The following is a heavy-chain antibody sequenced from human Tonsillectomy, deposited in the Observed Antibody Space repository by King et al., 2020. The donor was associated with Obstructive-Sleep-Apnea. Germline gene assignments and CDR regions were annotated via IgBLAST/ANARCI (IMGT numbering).Heavy chain of an antibody. Sequence: VQLVESGGGLVQPGGSLILSCAASGFTFSSYAMSWVRQAPGKGLEWVSAISGSGGSTYYADSVKGRFTISSYNSMNTLYLQMNSLRAEDTAVYYCANLELIVGATGWGQGTLVTVSS. CDR2: ISGSGGST. V-gene: IGHV3-23*04. J-gene: IGHJ4*02. CDR1: GFTFSSYA. CDR3: ANLELIVGATG. D-gene: IGHD1-26*01.